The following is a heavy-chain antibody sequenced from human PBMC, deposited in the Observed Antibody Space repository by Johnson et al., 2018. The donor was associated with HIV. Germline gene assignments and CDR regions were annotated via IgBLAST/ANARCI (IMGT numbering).Heavy chain of an antibody. CDR1: GFTFSSYA. J-gene: IGHJ3*02. D-gene: IGHD6-13*01. Sequence: VQLVESGGGLIQPGRSLRLSCAASGFTFSSYAMHWVRQAPGKGLEWVSVIYSGGSTYYADSVKGRFTISRDKSKNTLYLQMNSLRAEDTAVYYCARVTVDSSSWYVGAFDIWGQGTMVTVSS. CDR3: ARVTVDSSSWYVGAFDI. V-gene: IGHV3-53*01. CDR2: IYSGGST.